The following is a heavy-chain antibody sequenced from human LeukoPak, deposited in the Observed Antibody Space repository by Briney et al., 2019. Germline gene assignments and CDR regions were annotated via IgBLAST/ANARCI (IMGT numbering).Heavy chain of an antibody. D-gene: IGHD2-2*01. CDR2: ISSSSSYI. V-gene: IGHV3-21*01. CDR1: GFTFSSYS. CDR3: ARDLNVVVPASNDY. J-gene: IGHJ4*02. Sequence: TGGSLRLSCAASGFTFSSYSMNCVRQAPGKGLEWVLSISSSSSYIYYADSVKGRFTISRDNAKNSLFLQMNSLRVEDTAVYYCARDLNVVVPASNDYWGQGTLVTVSS.